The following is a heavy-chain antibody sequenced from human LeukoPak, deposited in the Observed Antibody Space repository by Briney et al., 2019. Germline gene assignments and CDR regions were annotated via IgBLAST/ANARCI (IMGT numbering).Heavy chain of an antibody. J-gene: IGHJ4*02. CDR2: IDPSGSP. CDR3: ARLVNYYFDY. V-gene: IGHV4-34*01. CDR1: GGSFSGYY. D-gene: IGHD2-21*01. Sequence: PSETLSLTCAVYGGSFSGYYWSWIRQPPGKGLEWIGEIDPSGSPNYNPSLKSRVTMSLDTSKNQFSLNLSSLTAADTAVYYCARLVNYYFDYWGQGTLVTVSS.